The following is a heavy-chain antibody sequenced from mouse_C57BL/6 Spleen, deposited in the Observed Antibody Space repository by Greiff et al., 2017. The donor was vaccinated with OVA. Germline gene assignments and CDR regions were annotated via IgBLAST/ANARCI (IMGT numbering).Heavy chain of an antibody. J-gene: IGHJ2*01. Sequence: VQGVESGPELVKPGASVKISCKASGYSFTSYYIHWVKQRPGQGLEWIGWIYPGSGNTKYNEKFKGKATLTADTSSSTAYMQLSSLTSEDSAVYYCARSPPLGDFDYWGQGTTLTVSS. CDR2: IYPGSGNT. V-gene: IGHV1-66*01. CDR1: GYSFTSYY. D-gene: IGHD4-1*01. CDR3: ARSPPLGDFDY.